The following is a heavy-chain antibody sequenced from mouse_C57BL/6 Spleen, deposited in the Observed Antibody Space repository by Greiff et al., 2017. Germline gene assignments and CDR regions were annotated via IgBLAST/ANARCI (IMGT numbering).Heavy chain of an antibody. Sequence: QVQLQQPGAELVKPGASVKMSCKASGYTFTSYWITWVKQRPGQGLEWIGDLYPGSGSTNYNEKFKSKATLTVDTSSSTAYMQLSSLTSEDSAVYYCARRLDYYAMDYWGQGTLVTVSS. CDR3: ARRLDYYAMDY. D-gene: IGHD1-2*01. CDR2: LYPGSGST. J-gene: IGHJ4*01. V-gene: IGHV1-55*01. CDR1: GYTFTSYW.